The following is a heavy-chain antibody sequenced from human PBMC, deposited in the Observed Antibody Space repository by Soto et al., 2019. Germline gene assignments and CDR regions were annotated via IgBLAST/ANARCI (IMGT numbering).Heavy chain of an antibody. D-gene: IGHD3-22*01. CDR1: GFTFSSYA. CDR2: ISYDGSNK. J-gene: IGHJ6*02. V-gene: IGHV3-30-3*01. Sequence: PGGSLRLSCAASGFTFSSYAMHWVRQAPGKGLEWVAVISYDGSNKYYAYSVKGRFTISRDNPNNTLYLQMNSLRAEDTAVYYCARSYDSSAIHLHYGMYXWGQGTMVTVS. CDR3: ARSYDSSAIHLHYGMYX.